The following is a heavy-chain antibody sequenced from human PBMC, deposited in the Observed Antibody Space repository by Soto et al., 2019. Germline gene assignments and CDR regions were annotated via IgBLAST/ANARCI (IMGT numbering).Heavy chain of an antibody. CDR2: ISYSGTV. V-gene: IGHV4-59*12. D-gene: IGHD3-10*01. CDR1: GGSIRDYF. J-gene: IGHJ6*02. Sequence: SETLSLTCSVSGGSIRDYFWTWVRQPPGKGLEWIGYISYSGTVNYNSSLKSRVTISLDTSRNHFSLKLTSVTTADTGVYFCARDRKLVIPGNYYYYGMDVWGQGTTVTVSS. CDR3: ARDRKLVIPGNYYYYGMDV.